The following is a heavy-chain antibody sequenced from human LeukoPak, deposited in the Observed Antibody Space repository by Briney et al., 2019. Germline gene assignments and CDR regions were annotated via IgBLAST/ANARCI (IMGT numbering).Heavy chain of an antibody. V-gene: IGHV3-73*01. Sequence: GGSPRLSCVASGFTFSDSAIHWVRQSSGKGLEWIGHMDKETNLYATALAASVKGRFTVSRDDSKNTAYLHMNSLKTEDAALYYCTRDSGTYNWFDPWGQGTLVIVSS. D-gene: IGHD1-26*01. CDR3: TRDSGTYNWFDP. CDR1: GFTFSDSA. J-gene: IGHJ5*02. CDR2: MDKETNLYAT.